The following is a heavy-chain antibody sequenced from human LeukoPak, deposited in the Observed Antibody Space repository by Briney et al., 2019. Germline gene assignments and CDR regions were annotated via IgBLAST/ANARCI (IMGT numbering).Heavy chain of an antibody. CDR3: ARGGYGAHMG. Sequence: GGSLRLSCAASGFTFSSFWMHWVRQSPGEALVWVSGINSDGSSPNYVDSVKGRFTISRDNAKNKFYLQMNSLRADDSAVYYCARGGYGAHMGWGQGILVSVSS. V-gene: IGHV3-74*01. J-gene: IGHJ4*02. CDR2: INSDGSSP. CDR1: GFTFSSFW. D-gene: IGHD4-17*01.